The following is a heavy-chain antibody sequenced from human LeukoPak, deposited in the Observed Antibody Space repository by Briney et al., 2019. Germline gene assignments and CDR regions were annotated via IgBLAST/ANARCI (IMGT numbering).Heavy chain of an antibody. J-gene: IGHJ2*01. D-gene: IGHD6-19*01. CDR3: VKDRRIAVAGVFWYFDL. CDR2: ISSNGGST. Sequence: GGSLRLSCSASGFTFSSYAMHWVRQAPGKGLEYVSDISSNGGSTYYADSVKGRFTISRDNSKNTLYLQMSSLRAEDTAVYYCVKDRRIAVAGVFWYFDLWGRGTLVTVSS. CDR1: GFTFSSYA. V-gene: IGHV3-64D*06.